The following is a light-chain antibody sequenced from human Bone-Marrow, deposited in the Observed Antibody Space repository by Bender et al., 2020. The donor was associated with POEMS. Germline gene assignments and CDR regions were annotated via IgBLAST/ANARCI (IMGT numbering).Light chain of an antibody. V-gene: IGLV2-23*01. CDR1: SSDVGSYNL. Sequence: QSALTQPASVSGSPGQSITISCTGTSSDVGSYNLVSWYQQHPGRAPKLFIYDDTRRPSGVSNRFSGSKSGNTASLTISGLQAEDEADYYCYSYTGTYAFLVFGGGTKLTVL. CDR2: DDT. J-gene: IGLJ3*02. CDR3: YSYTGTYAFLV.